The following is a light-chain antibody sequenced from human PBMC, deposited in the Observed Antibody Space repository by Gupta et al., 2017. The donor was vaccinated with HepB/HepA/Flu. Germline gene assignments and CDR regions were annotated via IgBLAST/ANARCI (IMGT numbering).Light chain of an antibody. Sequence: DLTQIPSVSASSGQTVSITCSGDKLGERLAAWYQQKPGQSPVLVIYHDSKRPSGIPERFSGSNSGNTATLTIRGTQTMDEDDYYCQAWDSSTVAFGGGTKVTVL. J-gene: IGLJ2*01. V-gene: IGLV3-1*01. CDR2: HDS. CDR3: QAWDSSTVA. CDR1: KLGERL.